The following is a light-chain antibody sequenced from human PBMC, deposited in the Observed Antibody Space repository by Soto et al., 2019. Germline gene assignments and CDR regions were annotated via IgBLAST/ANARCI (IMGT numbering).Light chain of an antibody. J-gene: IGKJ3*01. V-gene: IGKV1-13*02. Sequence: AIQLTQPPSSLSASVGDRVTITCRASQGISSALAWYQQKPGKAPKLLIYDASSLESGVPSRFSGSGSGTDFTLTISSLQPEDFATYYCQQFNSYPPIFAFGPGTKVDIK. CDR2: DAS. CDR3: QQFNSYPPIFA. CDR1: QGISSA.